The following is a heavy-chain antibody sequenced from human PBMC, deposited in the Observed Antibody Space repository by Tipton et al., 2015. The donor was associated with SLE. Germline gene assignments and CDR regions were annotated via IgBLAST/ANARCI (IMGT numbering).Heavy chain of an antibody. V-gene: IGHV4-61*02. J-gene: IGHJ4*02. D-gene: IGHD6-6*01. CDR2: IYANGDT. CDR3: ARHAGSSSSFDY. CDR1: GDSISGSTYF. Sequence: LRLSCTVSGDSISGSTYFWTWVRQPAGKGPEWIGRIYANGDTNYNPSLKSRVTISVDTSKNQFSLKLSSVTAADTAVYYCARHAGSSSSFDYWGQGTLVTVSS.